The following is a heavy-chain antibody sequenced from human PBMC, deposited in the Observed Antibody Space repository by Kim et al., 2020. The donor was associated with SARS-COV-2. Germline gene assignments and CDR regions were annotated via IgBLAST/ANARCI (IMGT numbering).Heavy chain of an antibody. D-gene: IGHD3-3*01. CDR2: IYYSGST. V-gene: IGHV4-59*01. CDR1: GGSISSYY. CDR3: AGINTITIFGVVDYWYFDL. J-gene: IGHJ2*01. Sequence: SETLSLTCTVSGGSISSYYWSWIRQPPGKGLEWIGYIYYSGSTNYNPSLKSRVTISVDTSKNQFSLKLSSVTAADTAVYYCAGINTITIFGVVDYWYFDLWGRGTLVTVSS.